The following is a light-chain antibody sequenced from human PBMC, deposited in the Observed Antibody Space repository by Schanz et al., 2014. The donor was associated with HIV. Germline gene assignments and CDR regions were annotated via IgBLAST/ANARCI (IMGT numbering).Light chain of an antibody. J-gene: IGKJ1*01. CDR1: QSVSSN. CDR2: GAS. V-gene: IGKV3-15*01. Sequence: EIVMTQSPATLSVSPGERATLSCRASQSVSSNLAWAQQKPGQAPRLLIYGASTRATGIPARFSGSGSGTEFTLTISSLLSEDFAIYYCQQFNNWPPEGTFGQGTKVELK. CDR3: QQFNNWPPEGT.